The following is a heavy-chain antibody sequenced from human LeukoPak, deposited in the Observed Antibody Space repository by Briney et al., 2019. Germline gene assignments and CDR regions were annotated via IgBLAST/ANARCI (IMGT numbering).Heavy chain of an antibody. V-gene: IGHV1-8*01. CDR3: ARYYYYDSSGYLYGMDV. D-gene: IGHD3-22*01. Sequence: ASVKVSCKASGYTFTSYDNNWVRQATGQGLEWMGWMNPNSGNTGYAQKFQGRVTMTRNTSISTAYMELSSLRSEDTAVYYCARYYYYDSSGYLYGMDVWGQGTTVTVSS. CDR1: GYTFTSYD. CDR2: MNPNSGNT. J-gene: IGHJ6*02.